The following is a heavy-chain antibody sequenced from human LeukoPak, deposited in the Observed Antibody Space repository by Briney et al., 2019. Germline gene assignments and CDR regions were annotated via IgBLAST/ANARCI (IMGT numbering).Heavy chain of an antibody. CDR3: ARSYYDYVWGSYRPPGWFDP. V-gene: IGHV4-59*01. CDR1: GGSISSYY. D-gene: IGHD3-16*02. Sequence: PSETLSLTCTVSGGSISSYYWSWIRQPPGKGLEWIGYIYYSGSTNYNPSLKSRVTISVDTSKNQFSLELSSVTAADTAVYYCARSYYDYVWGSYRPPGWFDPWGQGTLVTVSS. J-gene: IGHJ5*02. CDR2: IYYSGST.